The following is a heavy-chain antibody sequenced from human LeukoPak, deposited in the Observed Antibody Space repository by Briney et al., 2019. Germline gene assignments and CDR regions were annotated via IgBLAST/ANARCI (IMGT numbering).Heavy chain of an antibody. J-gene: IGHJ4*02. D-gene: IGHD3-22*01. V-gene: IGHV4-4*09. Sequence: SETLSLTCTVSGGSISSYYWSWIRQPPGKGLEWIGYIYTSGSTNYNPSLKSRVTISVDTSKNQFSLKLSSVTAADTAVYYCAREVYYYDSSGHDRYFDYWGQGTLVTVSS. CDR3: AREVYYYDSSGHDRYFDY. CDR2: IYTSGST. CDR1: GGSISSYY.